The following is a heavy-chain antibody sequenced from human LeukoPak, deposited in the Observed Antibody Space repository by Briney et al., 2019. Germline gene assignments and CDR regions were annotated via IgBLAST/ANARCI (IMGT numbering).Heavy chain of an antibody. CDR1: GGSISSYY. D-gene: IGHD6-13*01. CDR3: AREAAAGTYYFDY. CDR2: IYYSGST. J-gene: IGHJ4*02. V-gene: IGHV4-59*01. Sequence: SQTLSLTCTVSGGSISSYYWSWIRQPPGKGLEWIGYIYYSGSTNYNPSLKSRVTISVDTSKNQFSLKLSSVTAADTAVYYCAREAAAGTYYFDYWGQGTLVTVSS.